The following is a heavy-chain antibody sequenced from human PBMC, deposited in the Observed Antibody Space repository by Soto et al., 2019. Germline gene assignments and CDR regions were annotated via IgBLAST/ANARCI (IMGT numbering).Heavy chain of an antibody. J-gene: IGHJ6*02. D-gene: IGHD6-6*01. CDR1: GFTFSSYA. CDR2: ISYDGSNK. Sequence: QVQLVESGGGVVQPGRSLRLSCAASGFTFSSYAMHWVRQAPGKGLEWVAVISYDGSNKYYADSVKGRFTISRDNSKNTLYLQMNSLRAEDTAVYYCARPHPYSSSSSYYYYGMDVWGQGTTVTVSS. CDR3: ARPHPYSSSSSYYYYGMDV. V-gene: IGHV3-30-3*01.